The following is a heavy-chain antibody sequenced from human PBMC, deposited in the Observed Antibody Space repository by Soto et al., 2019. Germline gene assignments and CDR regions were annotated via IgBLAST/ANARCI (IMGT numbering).Heavy chain of an antibody. D-gene: IGHD3-22*01. Sequence: GESLKISCKGSGYSFTSYWIGGVRQMPGKGLEWMGIIYPGDSDTRYSPSFQGQVTISADKSISTAYLQWSSLKASDTAMYYCARLSYYYDSSGSNYGMDVWGQGTTVTVSS. V-gene: IGHV5-51*01. CDR1: GYSFTSYW. CDR2: IYPGDSDT. CDR3: ARLSYYYDSSGSNYGMDV. J-gene: IGHJ6*02.